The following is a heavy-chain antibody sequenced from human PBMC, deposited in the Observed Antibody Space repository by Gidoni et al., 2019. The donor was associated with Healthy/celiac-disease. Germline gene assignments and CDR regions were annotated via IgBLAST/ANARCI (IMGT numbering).Heavy chain of an antibody. Sequence: QVQLVQSGAEVKKPGASVKVSCKASGYTFTSYGISWVRQAPGQGLEWMGWISAYNGNTNYAQKLQGRGTTTTDTSTSTAYMELRSLRSDDTAVYYCARRSDATGLGLGMDVWGQGTTVTVSS. CDR3: ARRSDATGLGLGMDV. CDR1: GYTFTSYG. J-gene: IGHJ6*02. CDR2: ISAYNGNT. V-gene: IGHV1-18*01.